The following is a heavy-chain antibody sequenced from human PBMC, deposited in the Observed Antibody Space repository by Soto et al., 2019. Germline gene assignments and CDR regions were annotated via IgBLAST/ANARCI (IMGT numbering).Heavy chain of an antibody. D-gene: IGHD6-13*01. Sequence: QVQLVESGGGVVQPGRSLRLSCAASGFTFSSYGMHWVRQAPGKGLGWVAVIWYDGSNKYYADSVKGRFTISIDNSKNTLYLQMNILRAEDTAVYYCARDQKQQLVFGYYYYGMDVWGQGTTVTVSS. CDR2: IWYDGSNK. CDR1: GFTFSSYG. CDR3: ARDQKQQLVFGYYYYGMDV. J-gene: IGHJ6*02. V-gene: IGHV3-33*01.